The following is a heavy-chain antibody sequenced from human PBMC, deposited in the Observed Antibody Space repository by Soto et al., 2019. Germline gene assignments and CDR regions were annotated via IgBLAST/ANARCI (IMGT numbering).Heavy chain of an antibody. V-gene: IGHV1-8*02. D-gene: IGHD6-13*01. CDR2: MNPINGAT. J-gene: IGHJ6*02. Sequence: GASVKVSGKASGYDCTAYDINCVRQSSGQGREWMGWMNPINGATGSARRFQGRVSMTRNTATGTAYLELTSLRSDDSAVYYCGRGPSPRAPAGGTPYYFAMDVWGQGTTVTVSS. CDR3: GRGPSPRAPAGGTPYYFAMDV. CDR1: GYDCTAYD.